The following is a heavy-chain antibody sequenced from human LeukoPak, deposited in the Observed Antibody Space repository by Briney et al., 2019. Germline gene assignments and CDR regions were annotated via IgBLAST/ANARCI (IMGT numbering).Heavy chain of an antibody. Sequence: GGSLRLSCAASGFTFSSYAMSWVRQAPGKGLEWVSAISGSGGSTYYADSVKGRFTISRDNSKNTLYLQMNSLRAEGTAVYYCANIWRVRLLSNTSDYWGQGTLVTVSS. V-gene: IGHV3-23*01. D-gene: IGHD2-2*01. J-gene: IGHJ4*02. CDR2: ISGSGGST. CDR1: GFTFSSYA. CDR3: ANIWRVRLLSNTSDY.